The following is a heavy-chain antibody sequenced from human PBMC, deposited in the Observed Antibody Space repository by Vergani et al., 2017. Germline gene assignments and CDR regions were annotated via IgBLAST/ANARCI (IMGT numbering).Heavy chain of an antibody. CDR1: GYTFSNYY. CDR3: ARGDYGILTGYRY. J-gene: IGHJ4*02. Sequence: QVQVVQSEAEGKKSGASVKVSCKTSGYTFSNYYMHWVRPVPGQGLEWIGIINPSGGHTNYAQKFQGRVTMTSDTSTSTVYMWLSSLRSEDTAIDNCARGDYGILTGYRYWVQGTLVTVSA. CDR2: INPSGGHT. D-gene: IGHD3-9*01. V-gene: IGHV1-46*03.